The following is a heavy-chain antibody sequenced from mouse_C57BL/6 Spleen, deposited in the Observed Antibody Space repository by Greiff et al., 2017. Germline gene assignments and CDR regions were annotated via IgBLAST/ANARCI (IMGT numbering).Heavy chain of an antibody. CDR2: IYPGDGDT. Sequence: QVQLKESGPELVKPGASVKLSCKASGYAFSSSWMHWVQQRPGKGLEWIGRIYPGDGDTNYNGKFKGQATLTADKSSSTAYMQLSSLTSEDSAVYFCARDEEHDGVLDYWGQGTTLTVSS. CDR1: GYAFSSSW. J-gene: IGHJ2*01. CDR3: ARDEEHDGVLDY. V-gene: IGHV1-82*01. D-gene: IGHD2-12*01.